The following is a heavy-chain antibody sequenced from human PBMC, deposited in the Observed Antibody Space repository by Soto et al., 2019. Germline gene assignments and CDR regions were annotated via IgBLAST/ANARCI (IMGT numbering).Heavy chain of an antibody. J-gene: IGHJ4*02. CDR2: LSEGGDKT. Sequence: DVQLLESGGDLVQPGGSLRLSCAASGFTVSNSGMSWVRQAPGKGLEWVSGLSEGGDKTYYADSVKGRFTISRDNAKNILYLQMTSLRVEDTAFYFCTKDSGWESWYWGQGALVTVSS. CDR1: GFTVSNSG. D-gene: IGHD3-16*01. V-gene: IGHV3-23*01. CDR3: TKDSGWESWY.